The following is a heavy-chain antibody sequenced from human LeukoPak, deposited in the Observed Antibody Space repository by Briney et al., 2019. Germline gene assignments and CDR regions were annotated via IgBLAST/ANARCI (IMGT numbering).Heavy chain of an antibody. J-gene: IGHJ3*02. D-gene: IGHD4-23*01. CDR2: IDYSGSP. CDR1: GGSVSNSNYC. Sequence: PSETLSLTCTVSGGSVSNSNYCWGWIRRPPGKQLEWIGSIDYSGSPLYNPSLKSRVTISVDTSKNQFSLKLSSVTAADTAVYYCARPLDCNYGGTAFGIWGQGTMVTVSS. V-gene: IGHV4-39*01. CDR3: ARPLDCNYGGTAFGI.